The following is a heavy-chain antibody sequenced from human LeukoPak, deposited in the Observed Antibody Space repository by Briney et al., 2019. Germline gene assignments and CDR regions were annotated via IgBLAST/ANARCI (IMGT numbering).Heavy chain of an antibody. CDR1: GFTFSSYA. J-gene: IGHJ4*02. V-gene: IGHV3-23*01. CDR3: AKVDRGGPQGVLDY. Sequence: GGSLRLSCAASGFTFSSYAMSWVRQAPGKGLEWVSAISGSGGSTYYADSVKGRFTISRDNSKNTLYLQMNSLRAEDTAGYYCAKVDRGGPQGVLDYWGQGTLVTVSS. CDR2: ISGSGGST. D-gene: IGHD3-10*01.